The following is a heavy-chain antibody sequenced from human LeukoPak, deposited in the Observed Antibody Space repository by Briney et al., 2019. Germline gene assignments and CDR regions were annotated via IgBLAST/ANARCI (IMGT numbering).Heavy chain of an antibody. D-gene: IGHD1-26*01. CDR1: GFTFSSYW. J-gene: IGHJ5*02. CDR3: ARDRSGSYYGWFDP. Sequence: GGSLRLSCAASGFTFSSYWMSWVRQAPGKGLEWVANIKQDGSEKYYVDSVKGRFTISRDNAKNSLYLQMNSLRAEDTAVYYCARDRSGSYYGWFDPWGQGTLVTVSS. CDR2: IKQDGSEK. V-gene: IGHV3-7*01.